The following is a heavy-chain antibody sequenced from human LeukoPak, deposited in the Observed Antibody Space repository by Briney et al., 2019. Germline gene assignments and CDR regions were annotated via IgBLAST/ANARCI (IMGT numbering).Heavy chain of an antibody. CDR2: ISWNSGSI. J-gene: IGHJ2*01. Sequence: GRSLRLSCAASGFTFDDYAMHWVRQAPGKGLEWDSGISWNSGSIGYADSVKGRFTISRDNAKNSLYLQMHSLRAEDTALYYCAKDPRSYCGGDCSHWYFDLWGRGTLVTVSS. CDR1: GFTFDDYA. CDR3: AKDPRSYCGGDCSHWYFDL. V-gene: IGHV3-9*01. D-gene: IGHD2-21*02.